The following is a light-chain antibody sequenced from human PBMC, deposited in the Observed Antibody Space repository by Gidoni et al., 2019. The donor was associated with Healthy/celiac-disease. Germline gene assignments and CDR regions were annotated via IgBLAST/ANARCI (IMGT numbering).Light chain of an antibody. Sequence: DIVMTQSPDSLAVSLGERATNNCKSSQSVLYSSNNKNYLAWYQQKPGQPPKLLIYWASTREAGVPDRFSGSGSGTDFTRTISSLQAEDVAVYYCQQYYSTPLTFGGGTKVEIK. CDR2: WAS. V-gene: IGKV4-1*01. CDR3: QQYYSTPLT. J-gene: IGKJ4*01. CDR1: QSVLYSSNNKNY.